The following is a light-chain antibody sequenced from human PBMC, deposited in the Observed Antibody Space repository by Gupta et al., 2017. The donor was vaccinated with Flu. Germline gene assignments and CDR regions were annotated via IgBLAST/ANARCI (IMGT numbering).Light chain of an antibody. CDR1: KSLLQYGNKY. V-gene: IGKV2-28*01. CDR2: LAS. CDR3: RQALETPYT. J-gene: IGKJ2*01. Sequence: DIVMTQSPQSLPVTPGEPASISCKSSKSLLQYGNKYLDWYLQKAGQSPQLLIHLASNRASGVPDRFSGSGSGTDFTLKISRVEAEDVGVYYCRQALETPYTFGQGTKLEIK.